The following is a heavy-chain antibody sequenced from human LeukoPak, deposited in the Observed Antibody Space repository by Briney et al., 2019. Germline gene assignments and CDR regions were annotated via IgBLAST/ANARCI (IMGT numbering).Heavy chain of an antibody. D-gene: IGHD6-13*01. J-gene: IGHJ4*02. CDR3: ASSWYEACLETAY. CDR2: INPNSGGT. Sequence: GASVKVSCKASGYTFTSYGISWVRQAPGQGLEWMGRINPNSGGTNYAQKFQGRVTMTRDTSISTAYMELSRLRSDDTAVYYCASSWYEACLETAYWGQGTLVTVSS. CDR1: GYTFTSYG. V-gene: IGHV1-2*06.